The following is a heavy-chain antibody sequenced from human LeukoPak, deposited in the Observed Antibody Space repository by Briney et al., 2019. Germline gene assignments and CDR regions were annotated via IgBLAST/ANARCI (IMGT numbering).Heavy chain of an antibody. CDR3: AKDRSQEAIYKGALDV. V-gene: IGHV3-30-3*01. Sequence: GGSRRLSCVASGFTFSNHAMHWVRQAPGKGLEWVAIIASDGTKAYYADSVKGRFSIFRDNSKNTVDLQMNTLRTEDTAIYYCAKDRSQEAIYKGALDVWGQGTTVTVSS. CDR2: IASDGTKA. J-gene: IGHJ6*02. D-gene: IGHD5-24*01. CDR1: GFTFSNHA.